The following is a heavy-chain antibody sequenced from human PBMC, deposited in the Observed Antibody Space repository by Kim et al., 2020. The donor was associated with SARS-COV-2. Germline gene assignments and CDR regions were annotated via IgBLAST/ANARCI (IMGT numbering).Heavy chain of an antibody. Sequence: GGSLRLSCAASGFTFSTHAMTWVRQAPGKGLERVSAITGSGGDTYYADSVKGRFTTSRDNSKNTLVLQMNSLRTEDTAVYYCARDVNEFYYGSGGMDVWGQGTTLTVS. CDR1: GFTFSTHA. V-gene: IGHV3-23*01. J-gene: IGHJ6*02. CDR3: ARDVNEFYYGSGGMDV. D-gene: IGHD3-10*01. CDR2: ITGSGGDT.